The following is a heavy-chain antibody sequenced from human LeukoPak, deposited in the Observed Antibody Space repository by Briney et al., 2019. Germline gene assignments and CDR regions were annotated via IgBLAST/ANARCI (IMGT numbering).Heavy chain of an antibody. V-gene: IGHV4-30-4*08. CDR1: GGSISSGDYY. Sequence: SETLSLTCTVSGGSISSGDYYWSWIRQPPGKGLEWIGYIYYSGSTYYNQSLKSRVTISVDTSKNQFSLKLSSVTAADTAVYYCARDLRALDSRDAFDIWGQGTMVTVSS. D-gene: IGHD3-22*01. CDR3: ARDLRALDSRDAFDI. CDR2: IYYSGST. J-gene: IGHJ3*02.